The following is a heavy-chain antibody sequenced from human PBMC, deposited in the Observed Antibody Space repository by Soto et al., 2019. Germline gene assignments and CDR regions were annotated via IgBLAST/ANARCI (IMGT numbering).Heavy chain of an antibody. CDR2: ISYDGSNK. Sequence: QVQLVESGGGVVQPGRSLRLSCAASGFTFSSYGMHWVRQAPGKGLEWVAVISYDGSNKYYADSVKGRFTISRDNSKNTLYLQMNSLRAEDKAVYYCAKSRDCTNGVCQYYFDYWGQGTLVTVSS. V-gene: IGHV3-30*18. CDR1: GFTFSSYG. J-gene: IGHJ4*02. D-gene: IGHD2-8*01. CDR3: AKSRDCTNGVCQYYFDY.